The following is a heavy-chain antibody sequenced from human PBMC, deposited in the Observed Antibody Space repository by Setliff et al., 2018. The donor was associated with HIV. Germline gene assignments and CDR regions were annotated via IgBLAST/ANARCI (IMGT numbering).Heavy chain of an antibody. V-gene: IGHV4-59*12. D-gene: IGHD3-10*01. Sequence: SETLSLTCTVSGGSISSYYWSWIRQPPGKGLEWIGEIYHSGTTNYNPSLKSRVTISVDRSKNQFSLKLSSVTATGTAVYYCAREGGDSGSYLDYYYGMDVWGQGTTVTVSS. CDR1: GGSISSYY. J-gene: IGHJ6*02. CDR3: AREGGDSGSYLDYYYGMDV. CDR2: IYHSGTT.